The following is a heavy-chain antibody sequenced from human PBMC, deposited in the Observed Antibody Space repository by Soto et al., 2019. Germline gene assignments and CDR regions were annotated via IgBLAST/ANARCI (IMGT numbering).Heavy chain of an antibody. V-gene: IGHV3-33*06. CDR3: AKDFQDGFGSTFYYHAMDV. CDR2: IWYDGSNR. Sequence: PGGSLRLSCAASGFTFSSYGTHWVRQAPGKGLEWVAVIWYDGSNRYYADSVKGRFTISRDDSKNTLYLQINSLRADDTAVYFCAKDFQDGFGSTFYYHAMDVWGQGTTVTVSS. CDR1: GFTFSSYG. D-gene: IGHD3-10*01. J-gene: IGHJ6*02.